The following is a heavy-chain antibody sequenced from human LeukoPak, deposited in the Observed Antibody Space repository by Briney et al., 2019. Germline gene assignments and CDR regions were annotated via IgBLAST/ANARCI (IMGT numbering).Heavy chain of an antibody. Sequence: GGSLRLSCAASGFTFDDYGMSWVRQAPGKGLEWVSGINWNGGSTGYADSVKGRFTISRDNAKNSLYLQMNSLRAEDTAVYYCAREGPWGTAVTGGFDYWGQGTLVTVSS. D-gene: IGHD6-13*01. CDR3: AREGPWGTAVTGGFDY. V-gene: IGHV3-20*04. J-gene: IGHJ4*02. CDR1: GFTFDDYG. CDR2: INWNGGST.